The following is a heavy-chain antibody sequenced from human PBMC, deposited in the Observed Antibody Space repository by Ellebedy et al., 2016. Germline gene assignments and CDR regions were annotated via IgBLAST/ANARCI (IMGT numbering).Heavy chain of an antibody. CDR2: ISSSSSYI. D-gene: IGHD6-19*01. CDR1: GFTFSSYS. CDR3: ARFRGGAVAGRGTFDY. V-gene: IGHV3-21*01. Sequence: GESLKISXAASGFTFSSYSMNWVRQAPGKGLEWVSSISSSSSYIYYADSVKGRFTISRDNAKNSLYLQMNSLRAEDTAVYYCARFRGGAVAGRGTFDYWGQGTLVTVSS. J-gene: IGHJ4*02.